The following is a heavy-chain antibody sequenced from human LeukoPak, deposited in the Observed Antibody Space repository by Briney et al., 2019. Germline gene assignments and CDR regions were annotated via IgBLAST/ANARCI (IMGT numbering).Heavy chain of an antibody. CDR3: AKSVRYESSGYPLFDY. J-gene: IGHJ4*02. V-gene: IGHV3-23*01. Sequence: PGGSLRLSCAASGFTFSSYAMSWVRQAPGKGLEWVSAISGSGGSTYYADSVKGRFTISRDNSKNTLYLQMNSLRAEDTAVYYCAKSVRYESSGYPLFDYWGQGTLVTVSS. CDR2: ISGSGGST. CDR1: GFTFSSYA. D-gene: IGHD3-22*01.